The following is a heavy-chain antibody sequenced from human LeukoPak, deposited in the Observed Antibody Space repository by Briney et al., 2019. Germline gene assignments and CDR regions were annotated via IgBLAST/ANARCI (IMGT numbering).Heavy chain of an antibody. CDR3: ARGIGYCSSTSCRNWFDP. CDR2: IIPILGIA. J-gene: IGHJ5*02. CDR1: GGTFSSYT. D-gene: IGHD2-2*01. Sequence: SVKVSCKASGGTFSSYTISWVRQAPGQGLEWMGRIIPILGIANYAQKFQGRVTITADKSTGTAYMELSSLRSEDTAVYYCARGIGYCSSTSCRNWFDPWGQGTLVTVSS. V-gene: IGHV1-69*02.